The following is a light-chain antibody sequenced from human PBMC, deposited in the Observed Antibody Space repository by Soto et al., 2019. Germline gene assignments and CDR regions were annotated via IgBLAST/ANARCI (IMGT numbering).Light chain of an antibody. CDR1: SSDLYDYNY. CDR2: EVS. J-gene: IGLJ1*01. V-gene: IGLV2-14*01. Sequence: QSVLTQPASVSGSPGQSITRSCTGTSSDLYDYNYVSWYQQHPGKAPKLLIYEVSDRPSGVSDRFSGSKSGNTASLTISGLLPEDEADYYCSSYTSTTTLYVFGTGTKVTVL. CDR3: SSYTSTTTLYV.